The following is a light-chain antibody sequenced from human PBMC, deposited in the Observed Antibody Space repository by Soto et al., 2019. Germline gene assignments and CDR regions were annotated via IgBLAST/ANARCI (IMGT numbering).Light chain of an antibody. CDR2: GNS. CDR3: QSYDSSLSGYV. Sequence: QSVLTQPPSVSGARGQRVTISCTGSSSNIGAGYDVHWYQQLPGTAPKLLIYGNSNRPSGVPDRFSGPKSGTSASLAITGLQAEDEADYYCQSYDSSLSGYVFGTGTKVTVL. CDR1: SSNIGAGYD. V-gene: IGLV1-40*01. J-gene: IGLJ1*01.